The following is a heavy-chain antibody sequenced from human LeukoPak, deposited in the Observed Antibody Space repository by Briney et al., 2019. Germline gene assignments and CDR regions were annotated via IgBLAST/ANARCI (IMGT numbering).Heavy chain of an antibody. J-gene: IGHJ4*02. CDR3: ARVIESYYDSSGYHTQLRYYFDY. CDR2: INHSGST. D-gene: IGHD3-22*01. Sequence: SETLSLTCAVYGGSFSGYYWSWIRQPPGKGLEWIGEINHSGSTNYNPSLKSRVTISVDTSKNQFSLKLSSVTAADTAVYYCARVIESYYDSSGYHTQLRYYFDYWGQGALVTVSS. V-gene: IGHV4-34*01. CDR1: GGSFSGYY.